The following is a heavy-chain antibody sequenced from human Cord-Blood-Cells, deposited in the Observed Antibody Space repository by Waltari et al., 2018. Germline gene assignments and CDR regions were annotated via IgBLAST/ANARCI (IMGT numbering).Heavy chain of an antibody. CDR3: ARPRANWAPGGAFDI. D-gene: IGHD7-27*01. J-gene: IGHJ3*02. CDR1: GYSFTSYW. Sequence: EVQLVQSGAEVKKPGVSLKISCKGSGYSFTSYWLGWVRQMPGKGLEWMWINCPGDSDTRDSPSFQGQGTISSDKSISTAYLHWSSRKASDTAMYYCARPRANWAPGGAFDIWGQGTMVTVSS. V-gene: IGHV5-51*01. CDR2: NCPGDSDT.